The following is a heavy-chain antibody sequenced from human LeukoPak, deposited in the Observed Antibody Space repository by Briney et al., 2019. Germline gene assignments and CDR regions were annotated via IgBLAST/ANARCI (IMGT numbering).Heavy chain of an antibody. V-gene: IGHV3-21*01. CDR1: GFTFSSYG. CDR3: ARDTPYYYDSSGYL. CDR2: NSSSSSYI. D-gene: IGHD3-22*01. J-gene: IGHJ5*02. Sequence: GGSLRLSCAASGFTFSSYGMNWVRQAPGKGLEWVSSNSSSSSYIYYADSVKGRFTISRDNAKNSLYLQMNSLRAEDTAVYYCARDTPYYYDSSGYLWGQGTLVTVSS.